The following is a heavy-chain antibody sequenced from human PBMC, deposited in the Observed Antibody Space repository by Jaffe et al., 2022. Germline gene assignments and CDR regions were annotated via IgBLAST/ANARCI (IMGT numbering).Heavy chain of an antibody. D-gene: IGHD4-4*01. CDR1: GFTFSSYA. V-gene: IGHV3-23*01. CDR3: AKVKNGLQVDY. CDR2: ISGSGGTT. J-gene: IGHJ4*02. Sequence: EVQLLESGGGLVQPGGSLRLSCAASGFTFSSYAMSWVRQAPGKGLEWVSTISGSGGTTYYADSVKGRFTISRDNSKNTLFLQMNSLRAEDTAVYYCAKVKNGLQVDYWGQGTLVTVSS.